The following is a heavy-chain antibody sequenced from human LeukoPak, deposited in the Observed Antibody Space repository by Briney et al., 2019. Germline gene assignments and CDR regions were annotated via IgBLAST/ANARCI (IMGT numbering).Heavy chain of an antibody. CDR3: ADDYGD. J-gene: IGHJ4*02. D-gene: IGHD4-17*01. CDR2: IDYTGTP. V-gene: IGHV4-59*12. Sequence: SETLSLICSVSGGFISTYSWTWIRQSPGKGLEWIGFIDYTGTPSYNPSLKSRVTMSVDTSRNQFSLKLISVTAADTAVYYCADDYGDWGQGTLVTVSS. CDR1: GGFISTYS.